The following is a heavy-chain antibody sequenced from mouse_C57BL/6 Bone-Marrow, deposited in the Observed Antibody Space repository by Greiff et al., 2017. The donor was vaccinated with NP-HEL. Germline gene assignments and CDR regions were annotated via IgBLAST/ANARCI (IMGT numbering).Heavy chain of an antibody. Sequence: QVQLQQSGAELAKPGASVKLSCKASGYTFTSYWMHWVNQRPGQGLEWIGYINPSSGYTKYNQKFKDKATLTADKSSSTAYMQLSSLTYEDSAVYYCAREKYGSSYPPWFAYWGQGTLVTVSA. V-gene: IGHV1-7*01. J-gene: IGHJ3*01. CDR1: GYTFTSYW. CDR2: INPSSGYT. D-gene: IGHD1-1*01. CDR3: AREKYGSSYPPWFAY.